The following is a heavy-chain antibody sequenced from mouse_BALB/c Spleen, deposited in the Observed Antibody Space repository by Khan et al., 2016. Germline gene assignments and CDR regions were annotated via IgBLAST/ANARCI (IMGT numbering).Heavy chain of an antibody. CDR2: INTYTGEP. CDR1: GYTFTNYG. V-gene: IGHV9-3-1*01. Sequence: QIQLVQSGPELKKPGETVKISCKASGYTFTNYGMNWVKQAPGKGLKWMGWINTYTGEPTYADDFKGRFAFSLETSDSTAYLQINNLKNEDTATYFCAKLGLYYAMDYWGQGTSVTVSS. CDR3: AKLGLYYAMDY. J-gene: IGHJ4*01. D-gene: IGHD4-1*01.